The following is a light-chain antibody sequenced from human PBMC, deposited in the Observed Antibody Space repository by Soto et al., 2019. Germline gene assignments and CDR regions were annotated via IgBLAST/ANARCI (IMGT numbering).Light chain of an antibody. Sequence: QSALTQPASVSGSPGQSITISCTGTSSDVGDYDYVSWYQQHPGKAPKLMIFEVSNRPSGVSNRFSGSKSGNTASLTISGLQAEDEADYYCSSYISSRIRLFGGGTKLTVL. CDR1: SSDVGDYDY. CDR2: EVS. J-gene: IGLJ3*02. CDR3: SSYISSRIRL. V-gene: IGLV2-14*01.